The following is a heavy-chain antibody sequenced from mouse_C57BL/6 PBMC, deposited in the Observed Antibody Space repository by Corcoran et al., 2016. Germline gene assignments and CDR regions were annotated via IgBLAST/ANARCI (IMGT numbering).Heavy chain of an antibody. V-gene: IGHV1-81*01. D-gene: IGHD2-4*01. Sequence: QVQLEQSGAELARPGASVKLSCTASGYTFTSYGISWVKQRTGQGLEWIGEIYPRSGNTYYNEKFKGKATLTADKSSSTAYMELRSLTSEDSAVYFGARPYFDYDPFDYWGQGTLGTVSA. J-gene: IGHJ3*01. CDR2: IYPRSGNT. CDR3: ARPYFDYDPFDY. CDR1: GYTFTSYG.